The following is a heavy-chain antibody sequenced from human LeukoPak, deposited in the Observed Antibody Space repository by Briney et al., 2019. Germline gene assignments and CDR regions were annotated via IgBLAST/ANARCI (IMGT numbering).Heavy chain of an antibody. V-gene: IGHV3-21*01. Sequence: GGSLRLSCAASGFTFRTYTMHWVRQAPGKGLKWVSSISSSSSYIYYADSLKGRFTISRDNAKNSLFLQTNSLRAEDTAVYYCAREALSSVDYWGQGTLVTVSS. J-gene: IGHJ4*02. CDR1: GFTFRTYT. CDR2: ISSSSSYI. D-gene: IGHD2-8*01. CDR3: AREALSSVDY.